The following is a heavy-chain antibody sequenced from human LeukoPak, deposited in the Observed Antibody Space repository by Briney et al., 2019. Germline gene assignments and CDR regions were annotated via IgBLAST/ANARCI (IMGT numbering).Heavy chain of an antibody. J-gene: IGHJ4*02. Sequence: SETLSLTCTVSGGSISSYYWSWIRQPPGKGLEWIGYFHYSGSTNYNPSLKSRVTISVDTSKNQFSLKLSSVTAADTAVYYCARVNSKPDFYAGGRYYGGYYLDYWGQGTLVTVSS. V-gene: IGHV4-59*08. CDR2: FHYSGST. D-gene: IGHD1-14*01. CDR3: ARVNSKPDFYAGGRYYGGYYLDY. CDR1: GGSISSYY.